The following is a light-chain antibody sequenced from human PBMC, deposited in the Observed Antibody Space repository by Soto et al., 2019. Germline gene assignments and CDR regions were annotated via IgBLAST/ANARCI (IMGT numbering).Light chain of an antibody. Sequence: QPVLTQPPSTSATPGQQVTISCSGSSSNIGSNTVTWYQQLPGTAPKLLIYSNNQRPSGVPDRFSGSKSGTSASLAISGLQSEDEADYYCAAWDDSLNGYYVFGTGTKVTVL. CDR1: SSNIGSNT. V-gene: IGLV1-44*01. CDR3: AAWDDSLNGYYV. CDR2: SNN. J-gene: IGLJ1*01.